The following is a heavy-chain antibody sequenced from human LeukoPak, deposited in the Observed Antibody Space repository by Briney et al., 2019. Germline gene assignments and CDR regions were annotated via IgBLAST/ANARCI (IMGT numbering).Heavy chain of an antibody. Sequence: RSLRLSCAASGFTFSSYGMHWVRQAPGKGLEWVAVISYDGSNKYYADSVKGRFTISRDNSKNTLYLQMNSLRAEDTAVYYCAKESSGYYPTDYWGQGTLVTVSS. CDR2: ISYDGSNK. V-gene: IGHV3-30*18. CDR3: AKESSGYYPTDY. CDR1: GFTFSSYG. D-gene: IGHD3-22*01. J-gene: IGHJ4*02.